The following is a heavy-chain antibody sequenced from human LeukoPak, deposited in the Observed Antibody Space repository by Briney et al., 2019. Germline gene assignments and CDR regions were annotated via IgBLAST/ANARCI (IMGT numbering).Heavy chain of an antibody. CDR1: GFTFSSYA. CDR3: ASRIASGYDVDY. V-gene: IGHV4-39*01. D-gene: IGHD5-12*01. Sequence: PGGSLRLSCAASGFTFSSYAMSWVRQPPGKGLEWIGSMFYSGNTYYNPSLKSRVTISGDTSKNQFSLKVTSVTAADTAVYYCASRIASGYDVDYWGQGTLVTVSS. CDR2: MFYSGNT. J-gene: IGHJ4*02.